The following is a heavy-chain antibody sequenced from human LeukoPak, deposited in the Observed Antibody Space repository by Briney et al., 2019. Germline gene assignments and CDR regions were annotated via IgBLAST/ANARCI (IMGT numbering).Heavy chain of an antibody. D-gene: IGHD3-3*01. J-gene: IGHJ3*02. CDR1: GFTLDDYA. V-gene: IGHV3-9*01. Sequence: PGGSLRLSCAPSGFTLDDYAMYWVRQDPGKGLECVSGISWNSGSIVYADSVKGRFTISRDNAKNSLYLQMNSLRVEDTALYYCARGNLDLRAFDIWGQGTMVTVSS. CDR3: ARGNLDLRAFDI. CDR2: ISWNSGSI.